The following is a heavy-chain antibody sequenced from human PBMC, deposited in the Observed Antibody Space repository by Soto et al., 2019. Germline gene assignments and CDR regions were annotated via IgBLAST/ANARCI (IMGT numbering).Heavy chain of an antibody. CDR2: IYYGGST. D-gene: IGHD3-9*01. CDR3: GGVRSDFDTRGPVDY. CDR1: GGSISSGDYS. J-gene: IGHJ4*02. V-gene: IGHV4-30-2*01. Sequence: QLQLQESGSGLVKPSQTLSLTCAVSGGSISSGDYSWNGIRQPPGKGLEWIGYIYYGGSTSYNPSLQGRVTMSVDRPRNQFSMKLSSVTAAATAVYYCGGVRSDFDTRGPVDYWGQGSLVTVSS.